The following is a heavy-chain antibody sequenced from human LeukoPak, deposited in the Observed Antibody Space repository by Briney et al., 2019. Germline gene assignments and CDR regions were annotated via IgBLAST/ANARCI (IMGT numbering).Heavy chain of an antibody. CDR1: GYIFTNYY. Sequence: ASVKVSCKASGYIFTNYYMHWVRQAPGQGLEWMGWINPDSGGTNYAQKFQGRVTMTRDTSISTAYMELNRLRSDDTAVYSCARVTLKNLGLECWGQGTLVTVSS. V-gene: IGHV1-2*02. CDR2: INPDSGGT. J-gene: IGHJ4*02. CDR3: ARVTLKNLGLEC. D-gene: IGHD3-16*01.